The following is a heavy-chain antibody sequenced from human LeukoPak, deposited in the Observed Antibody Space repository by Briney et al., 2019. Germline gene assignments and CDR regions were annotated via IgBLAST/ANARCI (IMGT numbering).Heavy chain of an antibody. CDR3: AHTISSGTHGGIDY. Sequence: SGPTLVNPTQTLTLTCTFSGFSLSTSGVGVGWIRQPPGKALEWLALIYWNDDKRYSPSLKSRLTITKDTSKNQVVLTMTNMDPVDTATYYCAHTISSGTHGGIDYWGQGTLVTVSS. CDR1: GFSLSTSGVG. V-gene: IGHV2-5*01. D-gene: IGHD1-26*01. CDR2: IYWNDDK. J-gene: IGHJ4*02.